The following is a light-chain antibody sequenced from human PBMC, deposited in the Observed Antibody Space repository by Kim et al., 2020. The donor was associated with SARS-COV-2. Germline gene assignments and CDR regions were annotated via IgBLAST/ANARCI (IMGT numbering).Light chain of an antibody. CDR1: RGHSSNA. J-gene: IGLJ3*02. Sequence: ASCKPNRTRSRGHSSNANEWHQQVPEESQGYLMNLNRDGSHTKGDGLPDRLSGSICGRGRFLTVSSLQFEDDADYYRQTWGTAIWVFGGGNQLTVL. V-gene: IGLV4-69*01. CDR2: LNRDGSH. CDR3: QTWGTAIWV.